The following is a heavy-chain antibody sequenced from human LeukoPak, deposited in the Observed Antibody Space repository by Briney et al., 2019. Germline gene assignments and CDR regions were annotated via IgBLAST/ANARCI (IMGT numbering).Heavy chain of an antibody. J-gene: IGHJ2*01. CDR2: VWPDGNKK. CDR3: VVVVVPAAVWHFDF. V-gene: IGHV3-33*01. D-gene: IGHD2-15*01. CDR1: GFTFSHHG. Sequence: GTSLRLSCAASGFTFSHHGLHWDRQAPGKGLEWLAIVWPDGNKKLYADSVKGRFIISKDNPKNTVYLQMNSLRVEDTALYYCVVVVVPAAVWHFDFWGSGTLVTVSS.